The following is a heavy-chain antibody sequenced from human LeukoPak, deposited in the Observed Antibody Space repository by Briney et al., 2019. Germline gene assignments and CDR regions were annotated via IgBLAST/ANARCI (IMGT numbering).Heavy chain of an antibody. CDR3: ARHLDYYGSGSYEY. V-gene: IGHV4-59*08. D-gene: IGHD3-10*01. CDR2: ISYSGGT. Sequence: SETLSLTCAVSGGSISTYHWSWIRQPPGKGLEWIGYISYSGGTNYNPSLKSRVTISVDTSKSQFSLKLGSVTAADTAVYYCARHLDYYGSGSYEYWGQGTLVTVPS. J-gene: IGHJ4*02. CDR1: GGSISTYH.